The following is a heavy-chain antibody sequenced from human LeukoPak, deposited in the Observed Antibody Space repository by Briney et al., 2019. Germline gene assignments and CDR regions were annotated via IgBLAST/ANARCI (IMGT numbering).Heavy chain of an antibody. D-gene: IGHD4-17*01. CDR2: ISWNSGSI. J-gene: IGHJ4*02. CDR1: GFTFDDYA. Sequence: PGGSLRLSCAASGFTFDDYAMHWVRQAPGKGLEWVSGISWNSGSIGYADSVKGRFTISRDNAKNSLYLQTNSLRAEDTALYYCAKDYSYGDYVEDYFDYWGQGTLVTVSS. CDR3: AKDYSYGDYVEDYFDY. V-gene: IGHV3-9*01.